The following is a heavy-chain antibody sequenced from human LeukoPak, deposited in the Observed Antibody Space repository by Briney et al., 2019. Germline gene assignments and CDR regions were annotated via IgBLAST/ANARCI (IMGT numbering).Heavy chain of an antibody. Sequence: TSETLSLTCTVSSGSISSYYWSWIRQPPGKGLEWIGYIYYSGSTNYNPSLKSRVTISVDTSKNQFSLKINSVTAADTAVYYCARDSFNDRGAYWGQGTLVTVSS. CDR3: ARDSFNDRGAY. J-gene: IGHJ4*02. D-gene: IGHD1-1*01. V-gene: IGHV4-59*01. CDR1: SGSISSYY. CDR2: IYYSGST.